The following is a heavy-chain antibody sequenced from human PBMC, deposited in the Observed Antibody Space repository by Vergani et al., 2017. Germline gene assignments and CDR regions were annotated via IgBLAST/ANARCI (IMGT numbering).Heavy chain of an antibody. V-gene: IGHV4-61*02. CDR1: GTSVSSGTHY. D-gene: IGHD6-19*01. J-gene: IGHJ3*01. CDR3: ARDTAVADDVFDL. CDR2: IYTSGST. Sequence: QVQLQESGPGLVRPSETLSLTCSVSGTSVSSGTHYWNWIRQPADKTLEWIGRIYTSGSTDYNPTLRSRITLSLGRSTNQVSLKVSSVTAADTAVYFCARDTAVADDVFDLWGQGTLVSVSA.